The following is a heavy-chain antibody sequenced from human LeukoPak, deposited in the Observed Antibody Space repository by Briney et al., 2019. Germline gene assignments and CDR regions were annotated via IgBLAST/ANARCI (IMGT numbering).Heavy chain of an antibody. Sequence: GGSLRLSCAASGLSFSNAWMSWVRQAPGKGLEWVSGISPSGGITYYTDSVKGRFTISRDNSKNTVSLQMNSLRGDDTAVYYCAKDDAWGRYKDWGQGTLVTVSS. V-gene: IGHV3-23*01. J-gene: IGHJ1*01. CDR3: AKDDAWGRYKD. CDR1: GLSFSNAW. CDR2: ISPSGGIT. D-gene: IGHD3-16*01.